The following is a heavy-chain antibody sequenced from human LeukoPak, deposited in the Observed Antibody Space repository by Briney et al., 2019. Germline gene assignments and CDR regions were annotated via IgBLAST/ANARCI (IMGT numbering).Heavy chain of an antibody. V-gene: IGHV3-30*18. CDR1: GFTFSSYG. Sequence: GGSLRLSCAASGFTFSSYGMHWVRQAPGKGLEWVAVISYDGSNKYYADSVKGRFTISRDNSKNTLYLQMNSLRAEDTAVYYCAKETQAELDYWGQGTLVTVSS. D-gene: IGHD6-19*01. J-gene: IGHJ4*02. CDR3: AKETQAELDY. CDR2: ISYDGSNK.